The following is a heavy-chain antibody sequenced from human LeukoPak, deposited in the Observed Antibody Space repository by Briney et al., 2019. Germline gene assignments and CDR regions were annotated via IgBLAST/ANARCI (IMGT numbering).Heavy chain of an antibody. Sequence: PGGSLGLSCAASGFTFSSYAMSWVRQAPGKGLEWVSAISGSGGSTYYADSVKGRFTISRDNSKNTLYLQMNSLRAEDTAVYYCAKAPTGYSSGWGGYYFDYWGQGTLVTVSS. D-gene: IGHD6-19*01. CDR3: AKAPTGYSSGWGGYYFDY. CDR2: ISGSGGST. J-gene: IGHJ4*02. V-gene: IGHV3-23*01. CDR1: GFTFSSYA.